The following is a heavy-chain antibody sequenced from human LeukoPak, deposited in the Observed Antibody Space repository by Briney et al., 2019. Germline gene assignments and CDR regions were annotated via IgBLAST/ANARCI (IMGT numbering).Heavy chain of an antibody. V-gene: IGHV3-48*03. D-gene: IGHD6-13*01. Sequence: PGGSLRLSCAASGFTFSSYEMNWVRQAPGKGLEWVSYISGSGSTIDYADSVKGRFTISRDNTKNSLYLQMNSLRAEDTAVYYCARDRAAARMDVWGKGTTVTVSS. CDR2: ISGSGSTI. CDR3: ARDRAAARMDV. CDR1: GFTFSSYE. J-gene: IGHJ6*04.